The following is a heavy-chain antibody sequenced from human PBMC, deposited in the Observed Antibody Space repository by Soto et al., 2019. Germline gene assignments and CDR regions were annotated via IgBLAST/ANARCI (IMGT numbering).Heavy chain of an antibody. J-gene: IGHJ6*02. CDR1: GGSISSYY. Sequence: QVQLQESGPGLVKPSETLSLTCTVSGGSISSYYWSWIRQPPGKGLEWIGYIYYSGSTNYNPSLKSRVXXXVDTXXXXXXXXXXXVTAADTAVYYCARDRSYGDYGMDVWGQGTTVTVSS. CDR3: ARDRSYGDYGMDV. D-gene: IGHD4-17*01. CDR2: IYYSGST. V-gene: IGHV4-59*01.